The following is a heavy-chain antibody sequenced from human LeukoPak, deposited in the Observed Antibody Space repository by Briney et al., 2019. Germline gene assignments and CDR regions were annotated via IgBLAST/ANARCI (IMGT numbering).Heavy chain of an antibody. J-gene: IGHJ5*02. CDR3: ATARRYLGSWFDP. CDR2: IYYSGST. V-gene: IGHV4-61*08. CDR1: GASISSGDYY. Sequence: SQTLSLTCTVSGASISSGDYYWSWIRQPPGKGLEWIGYIYYSGSTNYNPSLKSRVTISVDTSKNQFSLKLSSVTAADTAVYYCATARRYLGSWFDPWGQGTLVTVSS. D-gene: IGHD1-26*01.